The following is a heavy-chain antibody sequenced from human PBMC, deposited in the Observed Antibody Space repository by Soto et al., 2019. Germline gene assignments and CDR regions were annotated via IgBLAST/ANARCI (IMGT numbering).Heavy chain of an antibody. V-gene: IGHV4-39*01. CDR2: IYYSGST. D-gene: IGHD2-15*01. Sequence: QLQLQESGPGLVKPSETLSLTCTVSGGSISSSSYYWGWIRQPPGKGLEWIGSIYYSGSTYYNPSLKSRVIMSSVTAKHQFSLELISVTAADTAVYYCATTSDSAVVVAAGGFDYWGQGTLVTVSS. J-gene: IGHJ4*02. CDR3: ATTSDSAVVVAAGGFDY. CDR1: GGSISSSSYY.